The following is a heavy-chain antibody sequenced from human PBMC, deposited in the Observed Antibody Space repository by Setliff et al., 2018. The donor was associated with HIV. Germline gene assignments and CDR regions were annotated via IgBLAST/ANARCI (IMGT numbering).Heavy chain of an antibody. CDR3: ARALSEGGYSYGYYYYYGMDV. Sequence: SETLSLTCTVSGGSISSSSYYWGWVRQPPGKGLEWIGSIYYSGSTNYNPSLKSRVTISVDTSKNQFSLKLSSVTAADTAVYYCARALSEGGYSYGYYYYYGMDVWGQGTTVTVSS. D-gene: IGHD5-18*01. CDR2: IYYSGST. CDR1: GGSISSSSYY. J-gene: IGHJ6*02. V-gene: IGHV4-39*07.